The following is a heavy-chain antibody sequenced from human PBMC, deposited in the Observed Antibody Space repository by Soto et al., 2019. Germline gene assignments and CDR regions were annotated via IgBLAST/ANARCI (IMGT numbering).Heavy chain of an antibody. CDR3: MLGSGWKDFDY. Sequence: SETLSLTCTVSGGSISGSSYYWGWIRQPPGKGLEWIGNIYYSGSTYYNPSLKSRVTIFVDTSKNQFSLKLSSVTAADTAVYYCMLGSGWKDFDYWGQGTLVTVSS. J-gene: IGHJ4*02. CDR2: IYYSGST. CDR1: GGSISGSSYY. V-gene: IGHV4-39*01. D-gene: IGHD3-22*01.